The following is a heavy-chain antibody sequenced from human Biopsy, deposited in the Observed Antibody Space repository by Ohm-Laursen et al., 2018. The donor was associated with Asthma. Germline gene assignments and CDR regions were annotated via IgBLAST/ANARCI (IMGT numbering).Heavy chain of an antibody. CDR3: VRGSSSWHHGPFHYYYGLDV. D-gene: IGHD6-13*01. CDR1: SGSGGYMRSGNYY. CDR2: IYYSGTT. Sequence: TLSLTCSLSSGSGGYMRSGNYYWGWIRQPPGKGLAWIGSIYYSGTTYYNPSLESRVTVSADTTKNQFSLKLTSVTAADTAVYYCVRGSSSWHHGPFHYYYGLDVWGQGTTATVSS. V-gene: IGHV4-39*01. J-gene: IGHJ6*02.